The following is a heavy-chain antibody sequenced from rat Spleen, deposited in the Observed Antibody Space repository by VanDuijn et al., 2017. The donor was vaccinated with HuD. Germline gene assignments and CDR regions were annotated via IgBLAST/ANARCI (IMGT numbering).Heavy chain of an antibody. CDR3: ARHRIYYSSYVYAFDY. V-gene: IGHV5-29*01. Sequence: EVQLVESGGGLVQPGRSLKLSCAASGFTFSNYYMAWVRQAPTKGLEWVATISYDGSSTYYRDSVKGRFTISRDNAKSTLHLQMDSLRSEDTATYSCARHRIYYSSYVYAFDYWGQGVMVTVSS. CDR1: GFTFSNYY. J-gene: IGHJ2*01. D-gene: IGHD1-2*01. CDR2: ISYDGSST.